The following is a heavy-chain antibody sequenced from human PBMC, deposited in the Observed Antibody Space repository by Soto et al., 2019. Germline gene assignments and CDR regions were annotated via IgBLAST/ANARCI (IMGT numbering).Heavy chain of an antibody. J-gene: IGHJ6*02. CDR2: ISYDGSNK. V-gene: IGHV3-30*18. D-gene: IGHD3-22*01. CDR1: GFTFSSYG. CDR3: AKDLAYYDSSGYYYYYGMDV. Sequence: GGSLRLSCAASGFTFSSYGMHWVRQAPGKGLEWVAVISYDGSNKYYADSVKGRFTISRDNSKNTLYLQMNSLRAEDTAVYYCAKDLAYYDSSGYYYYYGMDVWGQGTTVTVSS.